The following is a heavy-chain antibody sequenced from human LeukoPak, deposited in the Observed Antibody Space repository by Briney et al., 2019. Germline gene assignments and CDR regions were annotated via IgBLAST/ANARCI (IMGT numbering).Heavy chain of an antibody. Sequence: GRSLRLSCAASGFTFSNYGMHWVRQAPGKGLEWVAVISYDGSNKYYADSVKGRFTISRDNSKNTLYLQMNSLRAEDTAVYYCAKALRYSYGTDYWGQGTLVTVSS. CDR2: ISYDGSNK. CDR1: GFTFSNYG. J-gene: IGHJ4*02. CDR3: AKALRYSYGTDY. V-gene: IGHV3-30*18. D-gene: IGHD5-18*01.